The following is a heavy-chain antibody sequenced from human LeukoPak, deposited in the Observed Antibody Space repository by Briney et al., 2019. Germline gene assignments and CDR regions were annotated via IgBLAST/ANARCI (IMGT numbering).Heavy chain of an antibody. J-gene: IGHJ3*02. D-gene: IGHD2-21*02. CDR3: ARHAYCGGDCFGGAFEI. Sequence: SETLSLTCTVSAGSISSTSYYWDWIRQPPGKGLEWIGGIYYSGSTYYNPSLKSRLTISVDTSKNQSSLKLNSVTAADTAVYYCARHAYCGGDCFGGAFEIWGQGTMVTVSS. CDR2: IYYSGST. CDR1: AGSISSTSYY. V-gene: IGHV4-39*01.